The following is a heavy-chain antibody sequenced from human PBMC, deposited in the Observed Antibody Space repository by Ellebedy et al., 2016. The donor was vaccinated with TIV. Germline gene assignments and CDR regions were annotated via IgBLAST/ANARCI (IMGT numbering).Heavy chain of an antibody. V-gene: IGHV1-18*01. CDR2: IYPYNGQT. CDR3: TKDSYFSGSYLAWFDP. CDR1: GYTFTSFG. D-gene: IGHD3-10*01. Sequence: ASVKVSCKASGYTFTSFGISWVRQAPGQGLEWMAWIYPYNGQTNHAQKFQERVTLTTDTSTSTAYMELRSLTSDDTAVYYCTKDSYFSGSYLAWFDPWGQGTLVTVSS. J-gene: IGHJ5*02.